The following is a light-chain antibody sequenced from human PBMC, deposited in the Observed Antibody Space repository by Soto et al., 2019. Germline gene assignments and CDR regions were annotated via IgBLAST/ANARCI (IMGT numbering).Light chain of an antibody. CDR3: KKYGSSPIT. CDR2: GAS. J-gene: IGKJ5*01. CDR1: QSVRSSY. Sequence: EIVLPQSPGTLSLSPGERSTLSRRASQSVRSSYVAWFQQKPGQVPRLLIYGASTRATGVPDRFSGRGSGTDFTLTISRLEPEEFAVYSCKKYGSSPITVGKGTRLEI. V-gene: IGKV3-20*01.